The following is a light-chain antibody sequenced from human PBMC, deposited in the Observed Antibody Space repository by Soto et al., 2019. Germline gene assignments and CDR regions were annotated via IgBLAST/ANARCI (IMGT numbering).Light chain of an antibody. CDR3: SSYAGSSNLGV. J-gene: IGLJ3*02. CDR1: SSDVRAYDY. Sequence: QSALTQPPSASGSPGQSVTISCTGTSSDVRAYDYVSWYQQHPGKAPKLMIYEVTKRPSGVPNRFSGSKSGNTASLTVSGLQAEDEADYYCSSYAGSSNLGVFGGGTKVTVL. V-gene: IGLV2-8*01. CDR2: EVT.